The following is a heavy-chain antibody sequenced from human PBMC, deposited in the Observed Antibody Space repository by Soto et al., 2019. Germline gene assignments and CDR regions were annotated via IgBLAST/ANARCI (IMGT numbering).Heavy chain of an antibody. CDR3: ARGSSGALYDY. Sequence: QTHLVQSGAEVRKPGASVNVSCKTSGYIFTNYGVSWVRQAPGEGLEVVGWISGYNGYPKYGQRFQGRVTLSTDTSTTTGYMELRNLRSDDTAVYYCARGSSGALYDYWGQGTLLTVSS. CDR2: ISGYNGYP. J-gene: IGHJ4*02. V-gene: IGHV1-18*04. CDR1: GYIFTNYG.